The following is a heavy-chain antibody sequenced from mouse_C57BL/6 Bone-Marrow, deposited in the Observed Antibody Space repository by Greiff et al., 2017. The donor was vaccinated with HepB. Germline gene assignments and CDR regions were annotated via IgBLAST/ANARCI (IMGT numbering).Heavy chain of an antibody. CDR3: ARPLYYYGSSYYAMDY. Sequence: QVQLQQPGAELVKPGASVKLSCKASGYTFTSYWMHWVKQRPGQGLEWIGMIHPNSGSTNYNEKFKSKATLTVDKSSSPAYMQLSSLTSEDSAVYYCARPLYYYGSSYYAMDYWGQGTSVTVSS. J-gene: IGHJ4*01. CDR1: GYTFTSYW. D-gene: IGHD1-1*01. V-gene: IGHV1-64*01. CDR2: IHPNSGST.